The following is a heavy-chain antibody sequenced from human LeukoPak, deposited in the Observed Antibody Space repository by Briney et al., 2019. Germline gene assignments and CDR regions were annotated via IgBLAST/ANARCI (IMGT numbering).Heavy chain of an antibody. CDR1: IVSFSGYD. V-gene: IGHV4-34*01. J-gene: IGHJ4*02. CDR2: INHSGST. CDR3: AREGKLMGYFGGLGFNY. Sequence: PSETLSLTCAVYIVSFSGYDWTWIRQAPGKGLEWIGEINHSGSTNYNPSLKSRVTISVDTSKNQFSLKLTSVTAADTAVYYCAREGKLMGYFGGLGFNYWGQGILVTVSS. D-gene: IGHD2-8*01.